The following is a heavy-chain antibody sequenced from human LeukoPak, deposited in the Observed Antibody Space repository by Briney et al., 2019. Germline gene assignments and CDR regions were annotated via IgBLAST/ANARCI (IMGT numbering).Heavy chain of an antibody. CDR3: ARGLRRMFDY. Sequence: SETLSLTFSVSGGSISSSSYYWGWIRQPPGKGLEWIGSIYYSGSTYYNPSLKSRVTISVDTSKNQFSLKLSSVTAADTAVYYCARGLRRMFDYWGQGTLVTVFS. J-gene: IGHJ4*02. CDR1: GGSISSSSYY. CDR2: IYYSGST. V-gene: IGHV4-39*01.